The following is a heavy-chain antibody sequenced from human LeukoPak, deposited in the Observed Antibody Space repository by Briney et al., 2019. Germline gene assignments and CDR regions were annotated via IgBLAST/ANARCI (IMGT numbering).Heavy chain of an antibody. CDR2: IKQDGSEK. J-gene: IGHJ6*02. V-gene: IGHV3-7*01. CDR3: ARDTSAWRYGMGV. CDR1: GFTFSGHW. D-gene: IGHD6-19*01. Sequence: GGSLRHSCEASGFTFSGHWMRWVREAPGKGLGWVANIKQDGSEKDNVDSVTVRFTISRDNAKNSLYLQMNSLRDEDTAVYYCARDTSAWRYGMGVWGQGTTVTVSS.